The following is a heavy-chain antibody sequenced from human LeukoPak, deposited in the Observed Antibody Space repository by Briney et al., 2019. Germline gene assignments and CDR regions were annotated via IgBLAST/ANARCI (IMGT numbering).Heavy chain of an antibody. CDR1: GYTFTSYY. V-gene: IGHV1-46*01. D-gene: IGHD2-15*01. Sequence: ASVKVSCKASGYTFTSYYMHWVRQAPGQGLEWMGIINPSGGSTSYAQKFQGRVTMTRDMSTSTAYMELRSLRSDDTAVYYCARGVYCSGGSCYPTVLYWGQGTLVTVSS. CDR2: INPSGGST. CDR3: ARGVYCSGGSCYPTVLY. J-gene: IGHJ4*02.